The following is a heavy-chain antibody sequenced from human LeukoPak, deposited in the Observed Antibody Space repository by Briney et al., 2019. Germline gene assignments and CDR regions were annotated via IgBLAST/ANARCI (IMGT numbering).Heavy chain of an antibody. D-gene: IGHD6-19*01. CDR1: GFTFSSYG. J-gene: IGHJ4*02. CDR2: IWYDGSNK. CDR3: AREPEYSSGWPYYFDY. V-gene: IGHV3-33*01. Sequence: PGGSLRLSCAASGFTFSSYGMHWVRQAPGKGLEWVAVIWYDGSNKYYADSVKGRFTISRDNSKNTLHLQMNSLRAEDTAMYYCAREPEYSSGWPYYFDYWGQGTLVTVSS.